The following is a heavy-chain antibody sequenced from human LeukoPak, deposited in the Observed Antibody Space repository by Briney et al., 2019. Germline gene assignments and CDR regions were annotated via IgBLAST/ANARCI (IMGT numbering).Heavy chain of an antibody. J-gene: IGHJ6*02. CDR3: VRDMNSAGMRSYYYYYGMDV. CDR1: GFTFSTYW. V-gene: IGHV3-74*01. Sequence: GGSLRLSCAASGFTFSTYWMYWVRQAPRKGLVWVSRIKSDGSSTSYADSVKGRFTISRDNAKNTLYLQMNSLRAEDTAVYYCVRDMNSAGMRSYYYYYGMDVWGQGTTVTVSS. CDR2: IKSDGSST. D-gene: IGHD6-19*01.